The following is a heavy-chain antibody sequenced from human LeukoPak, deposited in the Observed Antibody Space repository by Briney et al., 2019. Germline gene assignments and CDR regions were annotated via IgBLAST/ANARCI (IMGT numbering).Heavy chain of an antibody. CDR3: ARGVGATTPLDYYYYYGMDV. J-gene: IGHJ6*02. CDR1: GFTFSSYD. CDR2: IGTAGDT. Sequence: GGSLGLSCAASGFTFSSYDMHWVRQATGKGLEWVSAIGTAGDTYYPGSVKGRFTISRENAKNSLYLQMNSLRAGDTAVYYCARGVGATTPLDYYYYYGMDVWGQGTTVTVSS. D-gene: IGHD1-26*01. V-gene: IGHV3-13*01.